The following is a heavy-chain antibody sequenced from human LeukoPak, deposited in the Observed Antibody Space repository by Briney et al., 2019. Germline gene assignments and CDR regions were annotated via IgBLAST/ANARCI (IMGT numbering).Heavy chain of an antibody. J-gene: IGHJ5*02. CDR3: ARAIWEYQLHRVAWFDP. CDR2: IYYSGGT. Sequence: PSETLSLTCTVSGGSISSGDFYWSWIGQPPGKGLEWFGYIYYSGGTYYYPSLKSRVTISVDTSTNQFSLRLSSVTAADTAVYYCARAIWEYQLHRVAWFDPWGQGALVPVSS. V-gene: IGHV4-30-4*08. D-gene: IGHD2-2*01. CDR1: GGSISSGDFY.